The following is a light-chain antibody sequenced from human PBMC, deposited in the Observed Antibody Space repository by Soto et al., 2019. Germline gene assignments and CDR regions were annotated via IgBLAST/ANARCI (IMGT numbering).Light chain of an antibody. CDR3: QQNKHWGQG. CDR2: AAF. V-gene: IGKV1-6*01. Sequence: ATQTPQPPKYLSASVGEKISITCRASRDVGSDVSWYQQKPGQAPKLVIYAAFNLYTGVPSRFSGRRSGTEFTLTIAGLQCEDFAVYYCQQNKHWGQGIAEGTHV. CDR1: RDVGSD. J-gene: IGKJ4*01.